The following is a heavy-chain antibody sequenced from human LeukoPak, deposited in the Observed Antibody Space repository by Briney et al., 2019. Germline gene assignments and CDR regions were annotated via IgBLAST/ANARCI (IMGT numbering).Heavy chain of an antibody. Sequence: GGSLRLSCAASGFTFDDYAMHWVRQAPGKGLEWVSGISWSSGSIGYADSVKGRFTISRDNAKNSLYLQMNSLRAEDTALYYCAAAYCSSTSCYTYYYGMDVWGQGTTVTVSS. D-gene: IGHD2-2*02. CDR3: AAAYCSSTSCYTYYYGMDV. CDR1: GFTFDDYA. J-gene: IGHJ6*02. V-gene: IGHV3-9*01. CDR2: ISWSSGSI.